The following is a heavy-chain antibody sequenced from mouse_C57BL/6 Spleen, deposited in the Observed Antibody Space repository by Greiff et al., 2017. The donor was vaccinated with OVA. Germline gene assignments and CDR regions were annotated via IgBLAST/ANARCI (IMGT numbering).Heavy chain of an antibody. CDR2: INPYNGDT. CDR3: AREITTVVPYYFDY. CDR1: GYSFTGYF. V-gene: IGHV1-20*01. Sequence: VQLKESGPELVKPGDSVKISCKASGYSFTGYFMNWVMQSHGKSLEWIGRINPYNGDTFYNQKFKGKATLTVDKSSSTAHMELRSLTSEDSAVYYCAREITTVVPYYFDYWGQGTTLTVSS. D-gene: IGHD1-1*01. J-gene: IGHJ2*01.